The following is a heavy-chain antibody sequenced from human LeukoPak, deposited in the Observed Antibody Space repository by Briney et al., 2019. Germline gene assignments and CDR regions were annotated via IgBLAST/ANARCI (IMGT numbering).Heavy chain of an antibody. CDR2: INGNSGDT. CDR3: ARDFSWGPDC. V-gene: IGHV1-2*02. Sequence: ASVKVSCKASGFSLTGHFMHWLRQAPGQGLEWMGWINGNSGDTNYAQKFQDRVLMTRDTSINTVYMELSRLRTDDTATYHCARDFSWGPDCWGQGTLVTVSS. CDR1: GFSLTGHF. D-gene: IGHD7-27*01. J-gene: IGHJ4*02.